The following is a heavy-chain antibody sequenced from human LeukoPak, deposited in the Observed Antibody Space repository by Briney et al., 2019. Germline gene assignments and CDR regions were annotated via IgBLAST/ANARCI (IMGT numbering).Heavy chain of an antibody. Sequence: GGSLRLSCAASGFTFSNAWMNWVRQAPGKGLEWVGRIKSKTDGGTTDYAAPVKGRFTISRDNSKNTLYLQMNSLKTEDTAVYYCTTDATYCSSTSCYEESDYWGQGTLVTVSS. D-gene: IGHD2-2*01. CDR1: GFTFSNAW. J-gene: IGHJ4*02. V-gene: IGHV3-15*07. CDR2: IKSKTDGGTT. CDR3: TTDATYCSSTSCYEESDY.